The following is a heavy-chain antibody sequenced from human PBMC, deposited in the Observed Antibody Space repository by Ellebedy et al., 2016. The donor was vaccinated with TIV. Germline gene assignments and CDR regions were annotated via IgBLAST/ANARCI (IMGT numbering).Heavy chain of an antibody. J-gene: IGHJ4*02. Sequence: SETLSLTXTVSGGSFSTYYWSWIPQHPGKGLFWIGFIYYSGSTNYHPSLKSRVTISVDTSKNQFSLNLSSVTAADTAVYYCARGVRPFDYWGQGTLVTVSS. CDR3: ARGVRPFDY. CDR1: GGSFSTYY. CDR2: IYYSGST. D-gene: IGHD3-16*01. V-gene: IGHV4-59*01.